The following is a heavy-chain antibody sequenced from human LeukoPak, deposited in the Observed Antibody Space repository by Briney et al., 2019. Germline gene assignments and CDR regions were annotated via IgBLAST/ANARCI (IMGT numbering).Heavy chain of an antibody. V-gene: IGHV3-30*02. CDR2: IRYDGSNK. J-gene: IGHJ4*02. CDR3: ANNGEDGYNYVDY. D-gene: IGHD5-24*01. CDR1: GFTFSSYG. Sequence: PGGSLRLSCSASGFTFSSYGMHWVRQAPGKGLEWVAFIRYDGSNKYYADSVKGRFTISRDNSKNTLYLQMNSLRAEDTAVYYCANNGEDGYNYVDYWGQGTLVTVSS.